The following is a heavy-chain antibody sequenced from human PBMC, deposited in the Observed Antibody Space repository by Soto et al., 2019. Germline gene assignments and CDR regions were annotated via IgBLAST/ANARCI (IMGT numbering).Heavy chain of an antibody. D-gene: IGHD3-16*02. CDR2: ISAYNGNT. CDR3: ARDPYDYVWGSYRYGMDV. CDR1: GYTFTSYG. Sequence: QVQLVQSGAEVKKPGASVKVSCKASGYTFTSYGISWVRQAPGQGLEWRGWISAYNGNTNYAQKLQGRVTMTTDTSTSTAYMELRRLRSDDTAVYYCARDPYDYVWGSYRYGMDVWGQGTTVTVSS. V-gene: IGHV1-18*01. J-gene: IGHJ6*02.